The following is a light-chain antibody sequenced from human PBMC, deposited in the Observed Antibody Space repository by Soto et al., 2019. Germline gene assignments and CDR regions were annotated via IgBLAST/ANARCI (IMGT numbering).Light chain of an antibody. CDR1: QSISTL. CDR2: GAS. CDR3: QQSYTTPQFT. V-gene: IGKV1-39*01. Sequence: DIQMTQSPSSLSASVGDRVTITCRASQSISTLLNWYQQKPGKAPKLLIYGASTLQSGVPSRFSGGGSGTDFTLTISSLQPEDFATYYCQQSYTTPQFTFGPGTKVHI. J-gene: IGKJ3*01.